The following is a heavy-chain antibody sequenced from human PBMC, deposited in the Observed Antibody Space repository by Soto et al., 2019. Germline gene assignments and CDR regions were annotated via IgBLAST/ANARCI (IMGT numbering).Heavy chain of an antibody. CDR2: IIPIFGTA. V-gene: IGHV1-69*12. CDR1: GGTFSSYA. D-gene: IGHD6-6*01. Sequence: QVQLVQSGAEVKKPGSSVKVSCKASGGTFSSYAISWVRQAPGQGLEWMGGIIPIFGTANYAQKFQGRVTITADESTSTADMELSSLRSEDTAVYYCARAGYSSSSGAYYYYYGMDVWGQGTTVTVSS. J-gene: IGHJ6*02. CDR3: ARAGYSSSSGAYYYYYGMDV.